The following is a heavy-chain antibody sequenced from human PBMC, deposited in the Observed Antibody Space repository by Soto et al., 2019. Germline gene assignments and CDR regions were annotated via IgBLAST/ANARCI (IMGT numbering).Heavy chain of an antibody. CDR1: GGTFGSHA. V-gene: IGHV1-69*01. J-gene: IGHJ3*02. Sequence: QVQLVQSGAEVKKPGSSVKVSCKASGGTFGSHAISWVRQAPGQGLQWMGGVVPLFGTEIYAQKFQGRVTSTADDSRTIAKLELSSLNSDDTALYYCAYCRYLYDGDGPYGFDIWGQGTMVTVSS. CDR2: VVPLFGTE. D-gene: IGHD3-22*01. CDR3: AYCRYLYDGDGPYGFDI.